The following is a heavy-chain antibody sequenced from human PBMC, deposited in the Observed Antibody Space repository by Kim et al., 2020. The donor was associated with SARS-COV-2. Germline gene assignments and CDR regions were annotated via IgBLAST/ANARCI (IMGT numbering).Heavy chain of an antibody. CDR1: GFTFSDYY. Sequence: GGSLRLSCAASGFTFSDYYMSWVRQAPGKGLEWISYISSSSSYTNYADSVKGRFTISRDNAKNSLYLQMNSLRVEDTAVYYCAGDQDYGEYYYYGMDVWGQGTTVTVSS. J-gene: IGHJ6*02. D-gene: IGHD4-17*01. V-gene: IGHV3-11*05. CDR3: AGDQDYGEYYYYGMDV. CDR2: ISSSSSYT.